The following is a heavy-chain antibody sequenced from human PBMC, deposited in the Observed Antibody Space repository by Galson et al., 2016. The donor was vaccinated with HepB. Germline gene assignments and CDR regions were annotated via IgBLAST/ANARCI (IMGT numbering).Heavy chain of an antibody. CDR1: GFTFINYA. D-gene: IGHD1-26*01. CDR2: ISHTGDNT. Sequence: SLRLSCAASGFTFINYAMHWVRQAPGKGLESVSVISHTGDNTFYPDSVKGRFTISRDNSENTLYLQMSSLRPEDTAVYYCVKTGCTPTTNFDYWGQGTLVIVSS. CDR3: VKTGCTPTTNFDY. V-gene: IGHV3-64D*09. J-gene: IGHJ4*02.